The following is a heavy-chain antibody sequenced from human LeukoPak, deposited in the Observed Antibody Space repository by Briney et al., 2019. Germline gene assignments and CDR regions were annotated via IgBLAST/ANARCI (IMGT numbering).Heavy chain of an antibody. D-gene: IGHD2-8*01. V-gene: IGHV4-39*01. CDR2: VHYTGST. Sequence: PSETLSLTCTVSGGSISRTTFYWGWIRQPPGKGLEWIGSVHYTGSTSHNPSLKSRVTISVDTSKNQFSLKLTSVTAADTAVYYCARHGRHGVHDYWGQGTLVTVSS. CDR3: ARHGRHGVHDY. J-gene: IGHJ4*02. CDR1: GGSISRTTFY.